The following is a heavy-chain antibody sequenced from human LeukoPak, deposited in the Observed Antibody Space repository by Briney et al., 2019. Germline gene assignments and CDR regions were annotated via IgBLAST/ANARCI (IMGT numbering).Heavy chain of an antibody. Sequence: PSETLSLTCTVSGSSLTTTYYWAWFRQAPGKGPEWIATVFQLQTVRTFYNPSLESRVTMSLDTSQNQFSLNLTSVTAADTALYFCARVLNSPKFTDYWGQGTLVTVSS. CDR2: VFQLQTVRT. CDR3: ARVLNSPKFTDY. V-gene: IGHV4-38-2*02. J-gene: IGHJ4*02. CDR1: GSSLTTTYY.